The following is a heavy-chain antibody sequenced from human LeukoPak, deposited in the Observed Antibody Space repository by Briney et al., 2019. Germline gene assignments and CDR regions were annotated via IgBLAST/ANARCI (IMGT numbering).Heavy chain of an antibody. CDR1: GGTFSSYA. Sequence: SVKVSCKASGGTFSSYAISWVRQAPGQGLEWMGGIIPIFGTANYAQKFQGRVTITADESTSTVYMELSSLRSEDTAVYYCARDGDYSQPPFDYWGQGTLVTVSS. V-gene: IGHV1-69*13. CDR3: ARDGDYSQPPFDY. D-gene: IGHD2-15*01. CDR2: IIPIFGTA. J-gene: IGHJ4*02.